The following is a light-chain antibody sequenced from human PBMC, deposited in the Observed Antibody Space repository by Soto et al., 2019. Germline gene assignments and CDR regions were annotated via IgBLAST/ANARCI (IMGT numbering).Light chain of an antibody. CDR3: QQYGGSPPFT. CDR2: GAS. V-gene: IGKV3-20*01. J-gene: IGKJ3*01. CDR1: QSVSSNY. Sequence: EIVLTQSPGTLSLSPGERATLSCRASQSVSSNYLAWYQHKPGQAPRLLIYGASTRATGIPPRFSGSGSETDFTLTISRLEPEDFAVYYCQQYGGSPPFTFGPGTRVDIK.